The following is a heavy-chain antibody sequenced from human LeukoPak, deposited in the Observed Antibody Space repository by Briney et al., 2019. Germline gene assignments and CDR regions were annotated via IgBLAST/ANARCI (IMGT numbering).Heavy chain of an antibody. CDR1: GGTFSSYA. Sequence: SVKVSCKASGGTFSSYAINWVRQAPGQGLEWMGGIIPIFDTANYAQKFQGRVTITAVESMSTAYMQLSSLRSEDTAVYYCARGWLAETTVVTPYNYWGQGTLVTVSS. CDR2: IIPIFDTA. V-gene: IGHV1-69*13. D-gene: IGHD4-23*01. CDR3: ARGWLAETTVVTPYNY. J-gene: IGHJ4*02.